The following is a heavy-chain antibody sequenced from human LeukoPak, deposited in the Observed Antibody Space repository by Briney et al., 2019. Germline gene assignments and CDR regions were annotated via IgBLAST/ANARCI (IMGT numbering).Heavy chain of an antibody. CDR3: ARDKLPDGRWEVDH. D-gene: IGHD1-26*01. J-gene: IGHJ4*02. V-gene: IGHV3-23*01. CDR2: IFSGGAGTT. Sequence: GGSLRLACAASGFTFSSCAMSWVRQPPGKGLEWVSTIFSGGAGTTYYVDSVKGRFTISRDNSKNTVYLQMSSPRAEDTAVYFCARDKLPDGRWEVDHWGQGTPVTVSS. CDR1: GFTFSSCA.